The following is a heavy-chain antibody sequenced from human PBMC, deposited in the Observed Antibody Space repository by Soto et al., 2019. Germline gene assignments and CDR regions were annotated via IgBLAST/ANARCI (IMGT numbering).Heavy chain of an antibody. CDR1: VFTSSG. Sequence: QDQLVQSGAEVKKPGASVKVSCKASVFTSSGISWVRQAPGQRLEWMGWISTHNGNTIYAQKFQRRVIMPMDTSTTTVYMELRSLRPDDTAVYLCAREGILGLFDAYDLWGQGTMVTVSS. CDR3: AREGILGLFDAYDL. V-gene: IGHV1-18*04. D-gene: IGHD3-3*01. CDR2: ISTHNGNT. J-gene: IGHJ3*01.